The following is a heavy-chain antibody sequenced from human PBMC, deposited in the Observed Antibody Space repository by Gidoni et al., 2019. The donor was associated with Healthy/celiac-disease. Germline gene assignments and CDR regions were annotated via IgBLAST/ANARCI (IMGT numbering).Heavy chain of an antibody. CDR3: ATMYSSGWLYRHFDY. Sequence: EVQLLESGGGLVQPGGSLRLSCAASGFTFSSYAMSWVRQAPGKGLEWVSAISGSGGSTYYADSVKGRFTISRDNSKNTLYLQMNSLRAEDTAVYYCATMYSSGWLYRHFDYWGQGTLVTVSS. D-gene: IGHD6-19*01. CDR1: GFTFSSYA. V-gene: IGHV3-23*01. J-gene: IGHJ4*02. CDR2: ISGSGGST.